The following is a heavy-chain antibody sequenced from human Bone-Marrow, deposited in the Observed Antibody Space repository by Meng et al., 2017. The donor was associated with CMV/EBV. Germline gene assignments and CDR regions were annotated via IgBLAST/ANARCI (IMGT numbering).Heavy chain of an antibody. CDR1: GYTFTGYY. CDR2: IIPIFGTA. CDR3: ARVRGRRRLNYYYYGMDV. Sequence: SVKVSCKASGYTFTGYYMHWVRQAPGQGLEWMGGIIPIFGTANYAQKFQGRVTITTDESTSTAYMELSSLRSEDTAVYYCARVRGRRRLNYYYYGMDVWGQGTTVTVSS. J-gene: IGHJ6*01. D-gene: IGHD6-25*01. V-gene: IGHV1-69*05.